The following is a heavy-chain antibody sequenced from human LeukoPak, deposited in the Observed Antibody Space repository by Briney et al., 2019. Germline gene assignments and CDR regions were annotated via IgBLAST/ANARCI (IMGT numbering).Heavy chain of an antibody. Sequence: ASVKVSCKASGYTFTTYTMNWVRQAPGQGLEWMGWINTNTGNPTYAQGFTGRFVFSLDTSVSTAYLQISSLKAEDTAVYYCARAQYCSSTSCYPDYWGQGTLVTVSS. CDR3: ARAQYCSSTSCYPDY. CDR2: INTNTGNP. CDR1: GYTFTTYT. J-gene: IGHJ4*02. V-gene: IGHV7-4-1*02. D-gene: IGHD2-2*01.